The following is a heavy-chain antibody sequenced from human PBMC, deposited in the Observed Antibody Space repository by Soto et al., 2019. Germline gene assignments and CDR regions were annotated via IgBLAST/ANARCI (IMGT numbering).Heavy chain of an antibody. V-gene: IGHV3-74*01. CDR1: GFTFSSYW. CDR3: ARSAPGDFSSMDV. J-gene: IGHJ6*02. D-gene: IGHD3-3*01. CDR2: INSDGSST. Sequence: PGGSLRLSCAASGFTFSSYWMHWVRQAPGKGLVWVSRINSDGSSTRYADSVKGRFTISRDNAQNTLYLHMNSLRAEDTAVYYCARSAPGDFSSMDVGYQETTVTVSS.